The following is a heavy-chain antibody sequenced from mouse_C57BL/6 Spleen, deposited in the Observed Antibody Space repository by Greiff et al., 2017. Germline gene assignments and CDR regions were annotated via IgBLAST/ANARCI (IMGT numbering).Heavy chain of an antibody. CDR2: IDPSDSET. CDR3: ARSYYSKKGSAMDY. J-gene: IGHJ4*01. D-gene: IGHD2-5*01. V-gene: IGHV1-52*01. CDR1: GYTFTSYW. Sequence: QVQLQQPGAELVRPGSSVKLSCKASGYTFTSYWMHWVKQRPIQGLEWIGNIDPSDSETHYNQKFKGKATLTADKSSSTAYMQLNSLTSEDSAVYFCARSYYSKKGSAMDYWGQGTSVTVSS.